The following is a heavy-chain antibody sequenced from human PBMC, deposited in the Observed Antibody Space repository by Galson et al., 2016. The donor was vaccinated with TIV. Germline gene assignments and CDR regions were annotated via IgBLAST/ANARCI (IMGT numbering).Heavy chain of an antibody. CDR2: VHHGGSI. D-gene: IGHD3-22*01. CDR1: GGSFTGYY. Sequence: SETLSLTCNVYGGSFTGYYWAWIRQPPGKGLEWLGEVHHGGSINYSPTLKSRLTISVDTSKKQVALNLTSVTAADTAVYYCARTKYENSGPTTQTDHWGQGILVTVFS. CDR3: ARTKYENSGPTTQTDH. J-gene: IGHJ4*02. V-gene: IGHV4-34*01.